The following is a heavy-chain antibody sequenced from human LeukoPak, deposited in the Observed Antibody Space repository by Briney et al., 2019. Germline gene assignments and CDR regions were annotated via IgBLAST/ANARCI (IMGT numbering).Heavy chain of an antibody. V-gene: IGHV4-61*08. CDR1: GGSISSGGYY. CDR3: AGRGEVYSSSSGFLPSPFDY. Sequence: SETLSLTCTVSGGSISSGGYYWSWIRQHPGKGLEWIGCIYYGGSTNYNPSLKSRVTISVDTSKNQFSLKLSSVTAADTAVYYCAGRGEVYSSSSGFLPSPFDYWGQGTLVTVSS. CDR2: IYYGGST. D-gene: IGHD6-13*01. J-gene: IGHJ4*02.